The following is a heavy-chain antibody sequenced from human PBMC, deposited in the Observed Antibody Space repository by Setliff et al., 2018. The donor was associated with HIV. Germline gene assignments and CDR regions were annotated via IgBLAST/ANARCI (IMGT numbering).Heavy chain of an antibody. V-gene: IGHV1-69*05. CDR2: IIPIFGTP. CDR3: ASSAGAVPTTAPYGDYYYYFYMDV. D-gene: IGHD1-1*01. CDR1: GGIFSRFA. Sequence: SVKVSCKASGGIFSRFAFSWVRQAPGQGLEWMGGIIPIFGTPNYAQKFQGRVTITTDGSTNTVYMELYSLTSEDTAIYYCASSAGAVPTTAPYGDYYYYFYMDVWGKGTTVTVSS. J-gene: IGHJ6*03.